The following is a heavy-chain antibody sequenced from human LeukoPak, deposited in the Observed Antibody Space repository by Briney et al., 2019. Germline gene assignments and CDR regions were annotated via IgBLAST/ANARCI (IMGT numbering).Heavy chain of an antibody. V-gene: IGHV4-34*01. CDR1: GGSFSGYY. CDR3: ASPIAAAGTDDAFDI. Sequence: PSETLSLTCAVYGGSFSGYYWSWIRQPPGKGLEWIGEINHSGSTNYNPSLKSRVTISVDTSKNQFSLKLSSVTAADTAVYYCASPIAAAGTDDAFDIWGQGTMVTVSS. D-gene: IGHD6-13*01. CDR2: INHSGST. J-gene: IGHJ3*02.